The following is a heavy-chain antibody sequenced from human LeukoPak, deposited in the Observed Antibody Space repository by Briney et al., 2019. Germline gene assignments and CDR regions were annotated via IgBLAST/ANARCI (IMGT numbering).Heavy chain of an antibody. V-gene: IGHV4-39*01. CDR3: ARPTSTVTFDY. Sequence: SETLSLTCTVYGGSISSSSYYWGWIRQPPGKGLEWIGSIYYSGSTYYNPSLKSRVTISVDTSKNRFSLKLSSVTAADTAVYYCARPTSTVTFDYWGQGTLVTVSS. CDR1: GGSISSSSYY. CDR2: IYYSGST. J-gene: IGHJ4*02. D-gene: IGHD4-17*01.